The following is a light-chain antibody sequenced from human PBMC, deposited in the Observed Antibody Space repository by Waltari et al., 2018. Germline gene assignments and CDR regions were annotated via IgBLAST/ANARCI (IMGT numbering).Light chain of an antibody. CDR3: QQRSNWPGT. Sequence: EIVLTQSPATLSLSPGERATLSCRASQSVSRYLAWYQQKPSQAPRLLIYDTSNRATGIPARFSGSGSGTNFTLTISSLEPEDFAVYYCQQRSNWPGTFGQGTKVEIK. CDR2: DTS. CDR1: QSVSRY. V-gene: IGKV3-11*01. J-gene: IGKJ1*01.